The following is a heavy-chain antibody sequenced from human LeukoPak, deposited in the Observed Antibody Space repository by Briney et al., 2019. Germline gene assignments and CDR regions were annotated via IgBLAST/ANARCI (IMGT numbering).Heavy chain of an antibody. V-gene: IGHV1-18*01. D-gene: IGHD3-10*01. Sequence: ASVKVSCKASGYTFTSYGISWVRQAPGQGLELMGWISAYNGNTNYAQKLQGRVTMTTDTSTSTAYMELRSLRSDDTAVYYCATSLWFGELYTVDYWGQGTLVTVSS. CDR2: ISAYNGNT. CDR3: ATSLWFGELYTVDY. CDR1: GYTFTSYG. J-gene: IGHJ4*02.